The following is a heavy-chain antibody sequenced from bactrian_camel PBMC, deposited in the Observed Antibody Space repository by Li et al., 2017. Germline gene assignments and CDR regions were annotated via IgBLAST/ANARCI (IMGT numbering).Heavy chain of an antibody. CDR1: GYIISSCG. Sequence: HVQLVESGGGSVQAGGSLKLSCVASGYIISSCGMGWYRLAPGKERELVSTIASDGTTTYADSVKGRFTISRDNAKNTLILQMNNLKPEDTAMYYCAASDRSLIRLDRWEGPNWKYWGQGTQVTVS. D-gene: IGHD1*01. CDR2: IASDGTT. J-gene: IGHJ4*01. CDR3: AASDRSLIRLDRWEGPNWKY. V-gene: IGHV3S53*01.